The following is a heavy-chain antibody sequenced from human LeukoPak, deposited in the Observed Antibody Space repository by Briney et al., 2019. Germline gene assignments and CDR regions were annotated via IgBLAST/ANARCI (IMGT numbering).Heavy chain of an antibody. J-gene: IGHJ4*02. D-gene: IGHD1-1*01. Sequence: GGSLRLSCAASGFTFSSYWMTWVRQAPGMGLEWVAGIEQDGSNKYYVDSVKGRFTISRDDAKNSLFLQLNSLRAEDTAVYYCARSPARSDKGGNDYWGQGTLVTVSS. V-gene: IGHV3-7*01. CDR1: GFTFSSYW. CDR2: IEQDGSNK. CDR3: ARSPARSDKGGNDY.